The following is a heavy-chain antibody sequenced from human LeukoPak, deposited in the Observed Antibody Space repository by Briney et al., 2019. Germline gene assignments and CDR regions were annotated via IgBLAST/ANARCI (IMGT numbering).Heavy chain of an antibody. Sequence: ASVTVSCKASGYSFTGHYIHWVRQAPGQGLEWMGWIHPNRGGTNNAQKFQGRVTLTSDSSISTAYMELSSLTSDDTAVYYCARIAVAGTSREDWFDPWGQGTLVTVSS. D-gene: IGHD6-19*01. V-gene: IGHV1-2*02. CDR1: GYSFTGHY. CDR2: IHPNRGGT. CDR3: ARIAVAGTSREDWFDP. J-gene: IGHJ5*02.